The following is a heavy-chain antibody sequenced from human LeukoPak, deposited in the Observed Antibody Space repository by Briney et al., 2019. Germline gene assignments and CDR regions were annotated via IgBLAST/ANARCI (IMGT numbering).Heavy chain of an antibody. Sequence: PGGSLRLSCAASGFTFSSYGMHWVRQAPGKGLEWVAVIWYDGSNKYYADSVKGRFTISRDNSKNTLCLQMNSLRAEDTAVYYCARDKYGGPGGFFDYWGQGTLVTVSS. V-gene: IGHV3-33*01. D-gene: IGHD4-23*01. J-gene: IGHJ4*02. CDR1: GFTFSSYG. CDR3: ARDKYGGPGGFFDY. CDR2: IWYDGSNK.